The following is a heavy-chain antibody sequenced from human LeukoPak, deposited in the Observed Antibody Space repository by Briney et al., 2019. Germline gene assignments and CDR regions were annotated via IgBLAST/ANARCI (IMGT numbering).Heavy chain of an antibody. CDR1: GGSISSYY. D-gene: IGHD5-12*01. J-gene: IGHJ4*02. V-gene: IGHV4-4*07. CDR3: ARDGYSAHDGL. Sequence: SETLSLTCTVSGGSISSYYWSWIRQPAGKGLEWIGRIYTSGSTSYNPSLKGRVTMSVDTSKNQFSLKLSSVTAADTAVYYCARDGYSAHDGLWGQGTLVTVSS. CDR2: IYTSGST.